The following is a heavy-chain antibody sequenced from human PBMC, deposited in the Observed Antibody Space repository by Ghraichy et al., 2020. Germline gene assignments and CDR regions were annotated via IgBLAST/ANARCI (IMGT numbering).Heavy chain of an antibody. Sequence: SETLSLTCTVSGGSISSYYWSWIRQPPGKGLEWIGYIYYSGSTNYNPSLKSRVTISVDTSKNQFSLKLSSVTAADTAVYYCAREVRGSSGWYSGGDWYFDLWGRGTLVTVSS. V-gene: IGHV4-59*01. J-gene: IGHJ2*01. CDR3: AREVRGSSGWYSGGDWYFDL. D-gene: IGHD6-19*01. CDR1: GGSISSYY. CDR2: IYYSGST.